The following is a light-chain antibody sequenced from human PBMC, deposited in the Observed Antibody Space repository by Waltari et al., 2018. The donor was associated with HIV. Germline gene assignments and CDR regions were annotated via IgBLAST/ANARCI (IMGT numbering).Light chain of an antibody. V-gene: IGLV3-19*01. CDR3: NSRDSSGDHVV. J-gene: IGLJ2*01. Sequence: SSELTQDPVVSVALGQTVRVTCQGDSLRSYYASWYQQKPGQAPILVIYDKNNRPSGIPDRFSGSSSGNTASLIITGAQAEDEADYYCNSRDSSGDHVVFGGGTKLTVL. CDR1: SLRSYY. CDR2: DKN.